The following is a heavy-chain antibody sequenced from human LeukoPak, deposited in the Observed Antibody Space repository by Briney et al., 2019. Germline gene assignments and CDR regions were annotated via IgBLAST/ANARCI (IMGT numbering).Heavy chain of an antibody. CDR2: IYHSGST. V-gene: IGHV4-38-2*01. J-gene: IGHJ4*02. D-gene: IGHD5-24*01. CDR1: GFTVSSNY. CDR3: ARSPERWLQLLIDY. Sequence: PGGSLRLSCAASGFTVSSNYMSWVRQAPGKGLEWIGSIYHSGSTYYNPSLKSRVTISVDTSKNQFSLKLSSVTAADTAVYYCARSPERWLQLLIDYWGQGTLVTVSS.